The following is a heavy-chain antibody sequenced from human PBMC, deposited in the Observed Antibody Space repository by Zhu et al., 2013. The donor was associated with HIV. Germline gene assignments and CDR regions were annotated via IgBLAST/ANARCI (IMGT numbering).Heavy chain of an antibody. CDR2: IYHSGST. CDR1: GGSISSSSYY. Sequence: QVQLQESGPGLVKPSETLSLTCTVSGGSISSSSYYWGWIRQPPGKGLEWIGSIYHSGSTYYNPSLKSRVTISVDKSKNQFSLKLSSVTAADTAVYYCARGRFRQQLVLEYWFDPWGQGTLVTVSS. V-gene: IGHV4-39*07. D-gene: IGHD6-13*01. CDR3: ARGRFRQQLVLEYWFDP. J-gene: IGHJ5*02.